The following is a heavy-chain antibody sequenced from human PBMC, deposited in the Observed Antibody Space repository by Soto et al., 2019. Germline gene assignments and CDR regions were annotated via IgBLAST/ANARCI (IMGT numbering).Heavy chain of an antibody. CDR1: GGSISSYY. CDR2: IYHSGST. D-gene: IGHD6-13*01. J-gene: IGHJ5*02. V-gene: IGHV4-59*01. CDR3: ARDFALEGSWTNWFDP. Sequence: SETLSLTCTVSGGSISSYYWSWIRQPPGKGLEWIGYIYHSGSTNYNPSPKSRVTISVDTSKNQFSLKLSSVTAADTAVYYCARDFALEGSWTNWFDPWGQGTLVTVSS.